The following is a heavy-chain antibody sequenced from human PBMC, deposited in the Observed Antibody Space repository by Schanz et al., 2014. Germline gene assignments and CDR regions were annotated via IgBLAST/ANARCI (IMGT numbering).Heavy chain of an antibody. CDR3: ARSGSSNWYFFDY. CDR1: GYTFTSYG. D-gene: IGHD6-13*01. CDR2: IIPILGIA. V-gene: IGHV1-69*09. J-gene: IGHJ4*02. Sequence: VQLVQSGAEVKRPGASVRVSCKASGYTFTSYGISWVRQAPGQGLEWMGRIIPILGIANYAQKFQGRVTNTADKSTSTAYMDLSSLRPEDTAVYYCARSGSSNWYFFDYWGQGTLVTVSS.